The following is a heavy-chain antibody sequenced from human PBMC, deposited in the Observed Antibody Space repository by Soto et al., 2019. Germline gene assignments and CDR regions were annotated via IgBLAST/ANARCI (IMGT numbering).Heavy chain of an antibody. CDR2: ISGSGGST. CDR3: AKAYSSGLYGGGGFDP. CDR1: GFTFSSYA. J-gene: IGHJ5*02. V-gene: IGHV3-23*01. Sequence: EVQLLESGGGLVQPGGSLRLSCAASGFTFSSYAMSWVRQAPGKGLEWVSAISGSGGSTYYADSVKGRFTISRDNSKNTLYLKMNSLRAEDTAVYYCAKAYSSGLYGGGGFDPWGQGTLVTVSS. D-gene: IGHD6-19*01.